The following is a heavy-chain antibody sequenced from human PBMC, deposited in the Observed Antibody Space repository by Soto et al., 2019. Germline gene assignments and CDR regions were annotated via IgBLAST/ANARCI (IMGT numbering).Heavy chain of an antibody. CDR3: ARGVGGPTTVNRYFQH. Sequence: QVQLVESGGGLVKPGGSLRLSCAASGFTFSDYYMSWIRQAPGKGLEWVSYISSSSSYTNYADSVKGRFTISRDNAKNSLYLQMNSLRAEDTAVYYCARGVGGPTTVNRYFQHWGQGTLVTVSS. J-gene: IGHJ1*01. CDR2: ISSSSSYT. D-gene: IGHD4-17*01. V-gene: IGHV3-11*05. CDR1: GFTFSDYY.